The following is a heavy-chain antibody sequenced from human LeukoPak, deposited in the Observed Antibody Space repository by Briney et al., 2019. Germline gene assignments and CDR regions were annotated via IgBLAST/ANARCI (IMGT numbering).Heavy chain of an antibody. CDR1: GYTFTSYG. CDR3: ARYAATLNYYYGMDV. V-gene: IGHV1-18*01. CDR2: ISAYNGNT. Sequence: ASVKVSCKASGYTFTSYGISWVRQAPGQGLEWMGWISAYNGNTNYAQKLQGRVTMTTDTSTSTAYMELRSLRSDDTAVYYCARYAATLNYYYGMDVWGQGTTVTVSS. D-gene: IGHD2-15*01. J-gene: IGHJ6*02.